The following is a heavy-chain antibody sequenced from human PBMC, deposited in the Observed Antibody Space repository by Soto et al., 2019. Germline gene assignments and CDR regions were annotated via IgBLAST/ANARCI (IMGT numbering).Heavy chain of an antibody. CDR1: GYTFSSYG. CDR3: ARCDFGDYVPPLDH. V-gene: IGHV1-18*01. D-gene: IGHD4-17*01. Sequence: QVHLMQSGAEVKSPGASVRVSCKASGYTFSSYGVSWVRQAPGQGLEFMGWISVYNGHTNYAQKFQGRVTMTTDTSTSTAYMELRSLRSADTAVYFFARCDFGDYVPPLDHWCQGTLVTVSA. J-gene: IGHJ4*02. CDR2: ISVYNGHT.